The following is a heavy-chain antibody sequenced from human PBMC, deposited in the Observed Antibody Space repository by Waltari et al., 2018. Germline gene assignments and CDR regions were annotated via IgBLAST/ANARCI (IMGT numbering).Heavy chain of an antibody. D-gene: IGHD6-13*01. CDR2: IKPNCGGT. J-gene: IGHJ4*02. CDR3: ARGAAAVGIYFDY. V-gene: IGHV1-2*06. Sequence: QVQLVQSGAEVKKPGASVKVSCKASGYTFTGYYMHWVRQAPGQGLEWMGRIKPNCGGTNDAQKLQGRVTMTTDTSTSTAYMELRSLRSDDTAVYYCARGAAAVGIYFDYWGQGTLVTVSS. CDR1: GYTFTGYY.